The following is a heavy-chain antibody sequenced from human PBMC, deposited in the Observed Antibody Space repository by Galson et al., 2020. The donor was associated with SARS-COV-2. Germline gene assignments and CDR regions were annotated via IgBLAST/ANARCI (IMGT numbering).Heavy chain of an antibody. CDR2: IIPIFGTA. V-gene: IGHV1-69*06. CDR1: GGTFSSYA. J-gene: IGHJ5*02. Sequence: SVKVSCKASGGTFSSYAISWVRQAPGQGLEWMGGIIPIFGTANYAQKFQGRVTITADKSTSTAYMELSSLRSEDTAVYYCARSVKDIVVVVAAPVWFDPWGQGTLVTVSS. D-gene: IGHD2-15*01. CDR3: ARSVKDIVVVVAAPVWFDP.